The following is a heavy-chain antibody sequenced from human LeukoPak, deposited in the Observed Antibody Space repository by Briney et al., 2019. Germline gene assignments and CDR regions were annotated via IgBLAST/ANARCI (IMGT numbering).Heavy chain of an antibody. Sequence: PGGSLRLSCAASGFTFSNYAMSWVRQAPGKGLEWVSSVSSGSSHTFYADSVKGRFTISRDNAKNSLYLQMNSLRAEDTAVYYCARGGAGATRDDTFDIWGQGTMVTVSS. J-gene: IGHJ3*02. CDR2: VSSGSSHT. CDR3: ARGGAGATRDDTFDI. CDR1: GFTFSNYA. V-gene: IGHV3-21*01. D-gene: IGHD1-26*01.